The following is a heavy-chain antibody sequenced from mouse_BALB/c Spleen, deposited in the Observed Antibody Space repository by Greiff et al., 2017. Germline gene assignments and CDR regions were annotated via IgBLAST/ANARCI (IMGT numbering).Heavy chain of an antibody. V-gene: IGHV1-18*01. J-gene: IGHJ3*01. CDR2: INPNNGGT. Sequence: VQLQQSGPELVKPGASVKIPCKASGYTFTDYNMDWVKQSHGKSLEWIGDINPNNGGTIYNQKFKGKATLTVDKSSSTAYMELRSLTSEDTAVYYCARYQYGNYPWFAYWGQGTLVTVSA. CDR1: GYTFTDYN. CDR3: ARYQYGNYPWFAY. D-gene: IGHD2-10*02.